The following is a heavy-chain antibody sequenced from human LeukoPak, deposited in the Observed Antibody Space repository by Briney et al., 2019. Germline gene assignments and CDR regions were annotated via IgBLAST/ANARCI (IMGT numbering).Heavy chain of an antibody. J-gene: IGHJ4*02. D-gene: IGHD3-22*01. V-gene: IGHV3-20*04. CDR2: VNWYGGST. CDR3: ARYFYYYDSSGYYGRYSDY. Sequence: GGSLRLSCAASGFTFDDYGMSWVRQAPGKGMEWVSGVNWYGGSTGYADSVKGRFTISRDNAKNSLYLQMNSLRAEDTALYYCARYFYYYDSSGYYGRYSDYWGQGTLVTVSS. CDR1: GFTFDDYG.